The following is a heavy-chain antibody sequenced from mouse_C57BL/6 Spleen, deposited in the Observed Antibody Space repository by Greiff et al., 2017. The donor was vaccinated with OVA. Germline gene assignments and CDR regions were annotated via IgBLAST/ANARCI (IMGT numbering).Heavy chain of an antibody. V-gene: IGHV1-64*01. J-gene: IGHJ1*03. CDR1: GYTFTSYW. Sequence: QVQLQQPGAELVKPGASVKLSCKASGYTFTSYWMHWVKQRPGQGLEWIGMIHPNSGSTNYNEKFKSKATLTVDKSSSTAYMQLSSLTSEDSAVYYCARTPPYYYYGSSYDWYFDVWGTGTTVTVSS. CDR3: ARTPPYYYYGSSYDWYFDV. D-gene: IGHD1-1*01. CDR2: IHPNSGST.